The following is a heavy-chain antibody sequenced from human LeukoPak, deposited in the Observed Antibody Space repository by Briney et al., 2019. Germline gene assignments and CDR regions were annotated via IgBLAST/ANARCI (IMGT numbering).Heavy chain of an antibody. CDR2: MNPNSGNT. V-gene: IGHV1-8*01. J-gene: IGHJ5*02. D-gene: IGHD6-13*01. CDR3: ARSPYSNRHQGFDP. Sequence: ASVKVSCKASGYTFTSYDVNWVRQATGQGLEWMGWMNPNSGNTGYAQKFQGRVTMTRNTSISTAYMELSSLRSEDTAVYYCARSPYSNRHQGFDPWGQGTLVTVSS. CDR1: GYTFTSYD.